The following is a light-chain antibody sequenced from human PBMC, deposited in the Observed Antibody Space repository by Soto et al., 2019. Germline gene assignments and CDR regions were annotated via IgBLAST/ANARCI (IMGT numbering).Light chain of an antibody. V-gene: IGLV2-18*02. CDR3: SSYTSSSTYG. CDR1: SSDVGNSNG. Sequence: QSALTQPPSVSGSPGQSVAISCTGTSSDVGNSNGVSWYQQAPGTAPKLMIYDVTNRPSGVPDRFSGSKSGNTASLTISGLQAEDEADYYCSSYTSSSTYGFGTGTKGTVL. CDR2: DVT. J-gene: IGLJ1*01.